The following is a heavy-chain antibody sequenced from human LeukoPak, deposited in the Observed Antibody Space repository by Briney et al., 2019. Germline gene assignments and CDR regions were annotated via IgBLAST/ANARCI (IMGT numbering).Heavy chain of an antibody. D-gene: IGHD2-15*01. V-gene: IGHV3-66*02. J-gene: IGHJ2*01. Sequence: PGGSLRLSCAASGFTVSSNYMSWVRQAPGKGLEWVSVIYSGGSTHYADSVKGRFTISRDNSKNTLFLQMNSLRVEDTAVYYCARGVRPEDLHWYFDLWGRGTLVTVSS. CDR3: ARGVRPEDLHWYFDL. CDR1: GFTVSSNY. CDR2: IYSGGST.